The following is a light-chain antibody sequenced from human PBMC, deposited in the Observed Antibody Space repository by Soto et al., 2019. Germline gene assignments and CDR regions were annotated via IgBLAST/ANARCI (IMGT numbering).Light chain of an antibody. CDR1: QTLDTY. CDR3: QQSYSTSPT. V-gene: IGKV1-39*01. CDR2: AVS. J-gene: IGKJ1*01. Sequence: DIQMNQSPTSLSASVGDRVTITCRASQTLDTYLNWYQQKPGKAPKLLIHAVSSLQTGVPSRFSGSGSGTDFTLSISSLQPDDVGTYYCQQSYSTSPTFGQGTKVDIK.